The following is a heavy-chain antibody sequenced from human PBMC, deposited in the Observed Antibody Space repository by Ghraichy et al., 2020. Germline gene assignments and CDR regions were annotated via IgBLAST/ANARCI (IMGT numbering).Heavy chain of an antibody. CDR3: ARLSAVTLGRNY. J-gene: IGHJ4*02. V-gene: IGHV4-34*01. CDR2: INHSGST. D-gene: IGHD4-17*01. Sequence: SETPSLTCAVYGGSFSGYYWSWIRQPPGKGLEWIGEINHSGSTNYNPSLKSRVTISVDTSKNQFSLKLSSVTAADTAVYYCARLSAVTLGRNYWGQGTLVTVSS. CDR1: GGSFSGYY.